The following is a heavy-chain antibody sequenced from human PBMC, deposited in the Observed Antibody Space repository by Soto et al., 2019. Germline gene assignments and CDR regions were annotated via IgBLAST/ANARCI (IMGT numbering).Heavy chain of an antibody. CDR1: GFTFSSYG. V-gene: IGHV3-33*01. CDR3: ARDSRIAVAGDNTTLQNGATTLHYYYGMDV. Sequence: GGSLRLSCAASGFTFSSYGMHWVRQAPGKGLEWVAVIWYDGSNKYYADSVKGRFTISRDNSKNTLYLQMNSLRAEDMAVYYCARDSRIAVAGDNTTLQNGATTLHYYYGMDVWGQGTTVTVSS. CDR2: IWYDGSNK. D-gene: IGHD6-19*01. J-gene: IGHJ6*02.